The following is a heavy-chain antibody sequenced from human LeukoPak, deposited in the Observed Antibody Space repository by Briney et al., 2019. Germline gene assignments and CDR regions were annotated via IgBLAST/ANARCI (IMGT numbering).Heavy chain of an antibody. Sequence: SVKVSCKASGGTFSSYAISWVRQAPGQGLEWMGRIIPILGIANYAQKFQGRVTITADKSTSTAYMELSSLRSEDTAVYYCASLINCGGDCYLFDYWGQGTLVTVSS. D-gene: IGHD2-21*02. CDR1: GGTFSSYA. V-gene: IGHV1-69*04. J-gene: IGHJ4*02. CDR2: IIPILGIA. CDR3: ASLINCGGDCYLFDY.